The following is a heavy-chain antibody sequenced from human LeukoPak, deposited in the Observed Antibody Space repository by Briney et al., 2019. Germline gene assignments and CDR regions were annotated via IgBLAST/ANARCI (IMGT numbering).Heavy chain of an antibody. CDR3: TAGTGGPDPYYYYYYMDV. CDR1: GFTFSGSA. J-gene: IGHJ6*03. Sequence: PGGSLRLSCAASGFTFSGSAMHWVRQASGKGLEWVGRIRSKANSYATAYAASVKGRFTISRDDSKNTAYLQMNSLKTEDTAVYYCTAGTGGPDPYYYYYYMDVWGKGTTVTVSS. CDR2: IRSKANSYAT. D-gene: IGHD6-19*01. V-gene: IGHV3-73*01.